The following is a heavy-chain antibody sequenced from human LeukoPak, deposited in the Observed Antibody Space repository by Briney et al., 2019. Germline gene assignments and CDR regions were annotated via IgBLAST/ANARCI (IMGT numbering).Heavy chain of an antibody. V-gene: IGHV1-46*01. D-gene: IGHD5-24*01. J-gene: IGHJ3*02. CDR2: INPSDGST. CDR3: ARIRDGYNDAYDI. CDR1: GYTFTSYY. Sequence: GASVKVSCKASGYTFTSYYIHLVRQAPGQGFEWMVIINPSDGSTTNSQKFQGRVTMTRDTSTSTVYMELSGLRSEDTALYYCARIRDGYNDAYDIWGQGTMVTVSS.